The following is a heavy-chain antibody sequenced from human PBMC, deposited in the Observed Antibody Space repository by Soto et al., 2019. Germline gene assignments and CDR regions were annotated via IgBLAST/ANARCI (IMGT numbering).Heavy chain of an antibody. J-gene: IGHJ5*02. V-gene: IGHV2-5*02. CDR2: IYWDDEK. D-gene: IGHD3-16*02. Sequence: QITLKESGPTLVEPTQTLTLTCTVSGFSLNTVGEGVGWIRQSPGKALEWLARIYWDDEKRYSPSLESRLTITKDTSKTQVIITMTNRAAVDTATYYCAHRGPWGSYRQGRFDPWGQGTLVTVSS. CDR3: AHRGPWGSYRQGRFDP. CDR1: GFSLNTVGEG.